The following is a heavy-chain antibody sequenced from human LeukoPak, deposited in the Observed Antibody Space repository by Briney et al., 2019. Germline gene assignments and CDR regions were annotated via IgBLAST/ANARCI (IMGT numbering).Heavy chain of an antibody. CDR1: GYSFTNYW. Sequence: GESLKISCKGSGYSFTNYWIGWVRQMPGKGLEWMGIIYPGDSDTRYSPSFQGQVTISADKSISTAYLQWSSLKASDTAMYYCARLNWGAVVVAATSTRGQHWFDPWGQGTLVTVSS. D-gene: IGHD2-15*01. CDR2: IYPGDSDT. V-gene: IGHV5-51*01. CDR3: ARLNWGAVVVAATSTRGQHWFDP. J-gene: IGHJ5*02.